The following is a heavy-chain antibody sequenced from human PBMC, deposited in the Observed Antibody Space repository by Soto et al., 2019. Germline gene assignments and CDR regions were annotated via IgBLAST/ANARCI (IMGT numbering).Heavy chain of an antibody. CDR2: ISSSSSYT. J-gene: IGHJ3*02. CDR3: ARVRADAFDI. D-gene: IGHD4-17*01. Sequence: GGSLNLSWPPAGFTFSNYYRSWIRQPPGKGLEWVSYISSSSSYTNYADSVKGRFTISRDNAKNSLYLQMNSLRAEDTAVYYCARVRADAFDIWGQGTMVTVSS. CDR1: GFTFSNYY. V-gene: IGHV3-11*05.